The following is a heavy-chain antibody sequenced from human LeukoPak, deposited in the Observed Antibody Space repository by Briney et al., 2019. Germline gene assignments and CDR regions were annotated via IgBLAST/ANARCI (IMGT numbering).Heavy chain of an antibody. CDR1: GFTFSSYW. CDR2: IKQDGSEK. CDR3: ARYGPFLEWLSYYYYYYMDV. V-gene: IGHV3-7*01. Sequence: PGGSLRLSCAASGFTFSSYWMSWIRQAPGKGLEWVANIKQDGSEKYYVDSEKGRFTISRDNAKNSLYLQMNSLSAEDTAVYYCARYGPFLEWLSYYYYYYMDVWGKGTTVTVSS. J-gene: IGHJ6*03. D-gene: IGHD3-3*02.